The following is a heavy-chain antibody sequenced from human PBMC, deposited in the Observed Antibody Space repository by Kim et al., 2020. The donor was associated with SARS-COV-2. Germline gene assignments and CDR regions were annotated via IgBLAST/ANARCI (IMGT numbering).Heavy chain of an antibody. D-gene: IGHD6-13*01. V-gene: IGHV3-7*03. J-gene: IGHJ6*02. Sequence: GGSLRLSCAASGFTFSSYWMSWVRQAPGKGLEWVANIKQDGSEKYYVDSVKGRFTISRDNAKNSLYLQMNSLRAEDTAVYYCARSGVAGAGSRTYYYYGMDVWGQGTTVTVSS. CDR1: GFTFSSYW. CDR3: ARSGVAGAGSRTYYYYGMDV. CDR2: IKQDGSEK.